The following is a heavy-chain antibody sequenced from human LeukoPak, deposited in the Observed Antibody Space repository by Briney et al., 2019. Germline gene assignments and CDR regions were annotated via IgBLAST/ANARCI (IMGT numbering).Heavy chain of an antibody. CDR1: GITFSCYS. J-gene: IGHJ4*02. CDR2: ISRTGSYI. V-gene: IGHV3-21*01. Sequence: GSLRLSFSGSGITFSCYSLNWVRQAPGGGLEWGSSISRTGSYIYYADSVKGRFTISRDNAQNSLYLQMNSLRVEDTAVYYCARVLETDCRGGSCYSGLDYWGQGTLVTVSS. D-gene: IGHD2-15*01. CDR3: ARVLETDCRGGSCYSGLDY.